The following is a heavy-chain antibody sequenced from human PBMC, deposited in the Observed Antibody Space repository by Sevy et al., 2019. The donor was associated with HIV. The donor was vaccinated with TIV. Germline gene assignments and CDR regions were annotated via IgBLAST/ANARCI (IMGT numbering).Heavy chain of an antibody. D-gene: IGHD5-18*01. J-gene: IGHJ3*02. V-gene: IGHV4-59*01. Sequence: SETLSLTCTVSGGSISSYYWTWIRQPPGKGLEWIGYIYDNGGTNYNPSLKSRVSVSADTSKNQFSLKLSAVTAADTAVYYCARGYRFGYDAFDIWGQRTVVTVS. CDR2: IYDNGGT. CDR1: GGSISSYY. CDR3: ARGYRFGYDAFDI.